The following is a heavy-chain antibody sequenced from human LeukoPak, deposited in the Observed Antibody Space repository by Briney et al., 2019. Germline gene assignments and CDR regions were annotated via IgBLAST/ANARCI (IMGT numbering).Heavy chain of an antibody. J-gene: IGHJ4*02. D-gene: IGHD6-19*01. CDR3: ARDPAVAGKFDY. Sequence: ASVKVSCKASGYTFTGYYMHWVRQAPGQELEWMGWINPNNGGTKFAQKFQGRVTMTRDTSISTAYMELTRLRSDDTAVYYCARDPAVAGKFDYWGQGNLVTVSS. V-gene: IGHV1-2*02. CDR1: GYTFTGYY. CDR2: INPNNGGT.